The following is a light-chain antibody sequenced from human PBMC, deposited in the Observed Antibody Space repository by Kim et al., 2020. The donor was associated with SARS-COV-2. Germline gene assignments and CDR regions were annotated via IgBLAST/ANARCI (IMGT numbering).Light chain of an antibody. Sequence: VSPGPTASITCSGDKVGDRYACWYQQRPGQSPVLFIYEDDKRPSGIPERFSGSNSGNTATLTISGTQAMDEADYYCQAWDTATHVVFGGGTKLTVL. J-gene: IGLJ2*01. CDR2: EDD. CDR1: KVGDRY. CDR3: QAWDTATHVV. V-gene: IGLV3-1*01.